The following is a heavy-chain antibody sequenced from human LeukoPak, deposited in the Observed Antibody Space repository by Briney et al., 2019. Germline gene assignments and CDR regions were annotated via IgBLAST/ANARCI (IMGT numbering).Heavy chain of an antibody. CDR1: GYRFTDYA. J-gene: IGHJ5*02. CDR3: ARGRIAAAGPNWFDP. V-gene: IGHV7-4-1*02. Sequence: ASVKVSCEASGYRFTDYAMNWVRQAPGQGLEWMGWINTNTGNPTYAQGFTGRFVFSLDTSVSTAYLQISSLKAEDTAVYYCARGRIAAAGPNWFDPWGQGTLVTVSS. D-gene: IGHD6-13*01. CDR2: INTNTGNP.